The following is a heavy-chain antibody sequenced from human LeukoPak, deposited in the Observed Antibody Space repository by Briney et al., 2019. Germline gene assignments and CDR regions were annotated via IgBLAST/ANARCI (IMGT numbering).Heavy chain of an antibody. J-gene: IGHJ4*02. CDR2: ISSDGSNT. Sequence: PGGSLGLSCAVSGFTFNKYYMHWVRQAPGKGLVWVSRISSDGSNTNYADSVKGRFTISRDNAKNTLYLQMNSLRAEDTAVYYCIRVPYWGQGALVTVSS. CDR3: IRVPY. V-gene: IGHV3-74*01. CDR1: GFTFNKYY.